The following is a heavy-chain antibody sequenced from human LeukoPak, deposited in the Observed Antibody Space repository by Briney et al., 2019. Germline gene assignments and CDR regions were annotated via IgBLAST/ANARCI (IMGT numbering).Heavy chain of an antibody. V-gene: IGHV1-2*02. CDR2: INPNSGGT. D-gene: IGHD3-10*01. Sequence: ASVKVSCKASGYTFTGYYMHWVRQAPGQGLEWMGWINPNSGGTNYAQKFQGRDTMTRDTSISTAYMELSRLRSDDTAVYYCARESSLFGELDKSFDPWGQGTLVTVSS. CDR3: ARESSLFGELDKSFDP. CDR1: GYTFTGYY. J-gene: IGHJ5*02.